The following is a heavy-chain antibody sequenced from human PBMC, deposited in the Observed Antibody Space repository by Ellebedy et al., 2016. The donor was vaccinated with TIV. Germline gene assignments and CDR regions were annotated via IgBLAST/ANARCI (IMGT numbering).Heavy chain of an antibody. V-gene: IGHV3-7*02. D-gene: IGHD6-13*01. CDR3: ATGESGIAAAGNDY. J-gene: IGHJ4*02. CDR1: GFTFSSYW. CDR2: IKKDGSEK. Sequence: GESLKISCAASGFTFSSYWMSWVRQAPGKGLEWVANIKKDGSEKYYVDSVKGRFTISRDNAKNSLYLQMNSLRAEDTAVYYWATGESGIAAAGNDYWGQGTLVTVSS.